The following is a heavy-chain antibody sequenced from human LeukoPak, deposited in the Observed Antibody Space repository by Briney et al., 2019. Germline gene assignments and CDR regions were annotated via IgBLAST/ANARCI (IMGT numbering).Heavy chain of an antibody. CDR1: GFTFSSSW. Sequence: GGSLRLSCVASGFTFSSSWMNWVRQAPGKGLEWVANIKYDGSKEYYVDSVKGRFTISRDNAQNSLYLQMNNLRAEDTAVYYCARDVYRSFDYWGRGSLVTVSS. J-gene: IGHJ4*02. D-gene: IGHD5/OR15-5a*01. CDR2: IKYDGSKE. CDR3: ARDVYRSFDY. V-gene: IGHV3-7*01.